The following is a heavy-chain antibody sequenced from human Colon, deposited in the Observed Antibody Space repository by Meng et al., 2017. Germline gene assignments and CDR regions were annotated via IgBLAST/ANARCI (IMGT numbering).Heavy chain of an antibody. CDR1: GGSISSSNW. CDR3: VRQGMTSYSWGY. D-gene: IGHD3-9*01. J-gene: IGHJ4*02. Sequence: QVQLLEAGPGLVRPSGTLVLTSAVSGGSISSSNWWSWVRQPPGKGLEWIGEISQSGTTYYNPSLKSRVTITGDWSKNQFSLNLNSVTAADTALYYCVRQGMTSYSWGYWGQGTLVTVSS. CDR2: ISQSGTT. V-gene: IGHV4-4*02.